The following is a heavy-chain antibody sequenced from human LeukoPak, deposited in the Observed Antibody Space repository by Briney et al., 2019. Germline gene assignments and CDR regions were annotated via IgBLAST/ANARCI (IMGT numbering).Heavy chain of an antibody. J-gene: IGHJ5*02. Sequence: ASVKVSCKASGYTFTGYYMHWVRQAPGQGLEWMGWINTKSGRTSSARKFQGRVTMTRDPSTTTVYMDMAWLTSDDTAIYFCARADFIDAGPYLIGPWGQGTLVTVSS. CDR2: INTKSGRT. D-gene: IGHD3-3*01. CDR3: ARADFIDAGPYLIGP. V-gene: IGHV1-2*02. CDR1: GYTFTGYY.